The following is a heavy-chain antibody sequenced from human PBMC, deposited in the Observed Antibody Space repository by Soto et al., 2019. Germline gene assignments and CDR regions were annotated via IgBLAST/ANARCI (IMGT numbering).Heavy chain of an antibody. J-gene: IGHJ4*02. D-gene: IGHD3-16*01. V-gene: IGHV1-69*13. CDR2: IIPIFGTA. Sequence: SVKVSFKASGGTFSSYASSWVRQAPGQGLEWMGGIIPIFGTANYAQKFQGRVTITADESTSTAYMELSSLRSEDTAVYYCARGVRGYSGYDYEYDYVWGSYVYWGQGTLVTVSS. CDR1: GGTFSSYA. CDR3: ARGVRGYSGYDYEYDYVWGSYVY.